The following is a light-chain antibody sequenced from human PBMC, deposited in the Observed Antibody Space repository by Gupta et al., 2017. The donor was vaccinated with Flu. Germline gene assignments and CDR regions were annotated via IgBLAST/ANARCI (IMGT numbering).Light chain of an antibody. J-gene: IGKJ4*01. CDR2: DAS. V-gene: IGKV1-33*01. CDR1: QDISDC. Sequence: DIQMTQSPSSLSASVGDRVTVTCQASQDISDCLNWYQQKPGKAPKLLIYDASILEAGVPSRFSGSGSGTDFTFTISSLQPEDIATYYCQHYDIVPPNLTFGGGTKVEI. CDR3: QHYDIVPPNLT.